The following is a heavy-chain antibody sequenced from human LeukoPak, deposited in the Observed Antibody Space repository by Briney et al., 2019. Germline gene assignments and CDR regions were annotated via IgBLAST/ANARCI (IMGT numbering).Heavy chain of an antibody. V-gene: IGHV3-23*01. D-gene: IGHD4-23*01. Sequence: GGSLRLSCAASGFTFSSYAMSWVRKAPGKGLEWVSAISGSGGSTYYADSVKGRFTISRDNSKNTLYLQMNSLRAEDTAVYYCAKDPAYGGNSGYFDYWGRGTLVTVSS. CDR3: AKDPAYGGNSGYFDY. CDR2: ISGSGGST. CDR1: GFTFSSYA. J-gene: IGHJ4*02.